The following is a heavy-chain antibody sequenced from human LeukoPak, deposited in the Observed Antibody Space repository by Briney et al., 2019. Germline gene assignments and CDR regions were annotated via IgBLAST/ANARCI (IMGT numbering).Heavy chain of an antibody. CDR1: GYSISSGYY. CDR2: FYHSGST. D-gene: IGHD3-22*01. J-gene: IGHJ4*02. CDR3: GRCHYDSSGYCNGVDY. V-gene: IGHV4-38-2*02. Sequence: SETLSLTCTVSGYSISSGYYWGWIRQPPGKGLEWIGTFYHSGSTSYNPSLKSRVTISVDTSKNQFSLKLSSVTAADTAVYYCGRCHYDSSGYCNGVDYWGQGTLVTVSS.